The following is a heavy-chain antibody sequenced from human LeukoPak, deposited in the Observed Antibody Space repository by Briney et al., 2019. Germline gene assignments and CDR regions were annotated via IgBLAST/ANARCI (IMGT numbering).Heavy chain of an antibody. J-gene: IGHJ4*02. CDR1: GGSISSSSYY. V-gene: IGHV4-39*07. D-gene: IGHD6-13*01. Sequence: SETLSLTCTVSGGSISSSSYYWGWIRQPPGKGLEWIGTIYYSGSTNYNPSLKSRVTISVETSKNEFSLKLRSVTAADTAVYYCARVTGYRIEDYFDYWGQGTLVTVSS. CDR2: IYYSGST. CDR3: ARVTGYRIEDYFDY.